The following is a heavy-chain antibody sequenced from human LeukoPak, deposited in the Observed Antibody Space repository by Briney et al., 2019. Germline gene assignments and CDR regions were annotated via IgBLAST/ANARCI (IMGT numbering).Heavy chain of an antibody. V-gene: IGHV4-38-2*02. CDR3: ARTGSGKAWFDP. CDR1: GYSINSGYY. CDR2: IFHSGST. J-gene: IGHJ5*02. Sequence: SETLSLTCNVSGYSINSGYYWGWIRQPPGKGLEWIGSIFHSGSTYFSPSLKRRVTISVDTSKNHFFLKLSSVTAADTAVYYCARTGSGKAWFDPWGQGTLVTVSS. D-gene: IGHD1-1*01.